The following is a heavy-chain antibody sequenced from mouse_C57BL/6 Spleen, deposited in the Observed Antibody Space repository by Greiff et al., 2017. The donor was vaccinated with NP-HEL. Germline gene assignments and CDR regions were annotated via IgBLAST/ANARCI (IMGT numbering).Heavy chain of an antibody. CDR2: FHPYNDDT. V-gene: IGHV1-47*01. D-gene: IGHD2-1*01. CDR3: ARKGVYNGNLQAYFDY. J-gene: IGHJ2*01. Sequence: VQLQQSLAELGKPGASVKMSCKASGYTFTTYPIEWMKQNHGKSLEWIGNFHPYNDDTKYNEKFKGKATLTAEKSSSTAYLELSRLTSDDSAVYYCARKGVYNGNLQAYFDYWGQGTTVTVSS. CDR1: GYTFTTYP.